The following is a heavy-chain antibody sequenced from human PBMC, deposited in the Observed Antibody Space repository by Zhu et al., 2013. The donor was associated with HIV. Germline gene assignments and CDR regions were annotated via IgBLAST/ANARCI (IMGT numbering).Heavy chain of an antibody. Sequence: QVQLQESGPGLVKPSGTLSVTCAVSGGSVSNNNWWSWVRQPPGKGLEWIGEIYHSGSTNYNPSLRSRVTISVDKSNNHLSLKLTSVTAADTAVYYCARTWGYCGGGGCPMYSMDVWGQGTTVTVSS. V-gene: IGHV4-4*02. J-gene: IGHJ6*02. CDR1: GGSVSNNNW. CDR3: ARTWGYCGGGGCPMYSMDV. D-gene: IGHD2-15*01. CDR2: IYHSGST.